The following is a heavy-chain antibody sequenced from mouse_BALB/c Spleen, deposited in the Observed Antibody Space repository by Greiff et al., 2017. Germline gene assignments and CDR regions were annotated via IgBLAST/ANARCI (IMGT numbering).Heavy chain of an antibody. V-gene: IGHV5-4*02. D-gene: IGHD2-4*01. J-gene: IGHJ3*01. Sequence: EVQLVESGGGLVQPGGSLKLSCAASGFTFSSYTMSWVRQTPEKRLEWVATISDGGSYTYYPDSVKGRFTISRDNAKNNLYLQMSSLKSEDTAMYYCARDGDYDYPFAYWGQGTLVTVSA. CDR1: GFTFSSYT. CDR3: ARDGDYDYPFAY. CDR2: ISDGGSYT.